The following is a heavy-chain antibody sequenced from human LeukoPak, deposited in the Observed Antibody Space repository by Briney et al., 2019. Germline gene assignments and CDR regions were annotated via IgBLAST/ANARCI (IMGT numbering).Heavy chain of an antibody. CDR3: ARPVTAMDQMDAFDI. CDR1: GFTFSDHY. CDR2: TRNKANSYTT. V-gene: IGHV3-72*01. J-gene: IGHJ3*02. D-gene: IGHD5-18*01. Sequence: PGGSLRLSCAASGFTFSDHYMGWVRQAPGKGLEWVGRTRNKANSYTTEYAASVKGRFTISRDESKNSLYLQMNSLKTEDTAVYYCARPVTAMDQMDAFDIWGQGTMVTVSS.